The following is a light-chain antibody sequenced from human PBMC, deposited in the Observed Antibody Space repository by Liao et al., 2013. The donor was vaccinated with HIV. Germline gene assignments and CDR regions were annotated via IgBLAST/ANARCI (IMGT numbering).Light chain of an antibody. V-gene: IGLV3-1*01. CDR2: QDS. Sequence: SYEMTQPPSVSVSPGQTASITCSGDKLGDKYACWYQQKPGQSPVLVIYQDSKRPSGIPERFSGSNSGNTATLTISGTQAMDEADYYCQTWDSDTGVFGTGTKFTVL. J-gene: IGLJ1*01. CDR3: QTWDSDTGV. CDR1: KLGDKY.